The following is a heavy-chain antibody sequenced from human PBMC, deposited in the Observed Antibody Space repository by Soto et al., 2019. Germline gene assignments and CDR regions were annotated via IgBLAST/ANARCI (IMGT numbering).Heavy chain of an antibody. D-gene: IGHD4-17*01. Sequence: GGSLRLSCAASGFTFSSYWMSWVRQAPGKGLEWVANIKQDGSEKYYVDSVKGRFTISRDNAKNSLYLQMNSLRAEDTAVYYCARVGARVNHYYYCYYMDVWGKGTTVTVSS. CDR3: ARVGARVNHYYYCYYMDV. CDR2: IKQDGSEK. V-gene: IGHV3-7*01. J-gene: IGHJ6*03. CDR1: GFTFSSYW.